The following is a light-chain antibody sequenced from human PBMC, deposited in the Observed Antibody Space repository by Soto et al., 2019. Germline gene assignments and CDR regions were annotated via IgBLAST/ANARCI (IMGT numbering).Light chain of an antibody. CDR1: QSVSSSY. Sequence: EIVLTQSPGTLSLSPGAGDTLSCRARQSVSSSYLAWYQQKPGQAPRLLIYGASSRATGIPDRFSGSGSGTDFTLTIGRLEPGDFAVYYCQQYVTSPPGTFGQGTKVDIK. CDR2: GAS. CDR3: QQYVTSPPGT. V-gene: IGKV3-20*01. J-gene: IGKJ1*01.